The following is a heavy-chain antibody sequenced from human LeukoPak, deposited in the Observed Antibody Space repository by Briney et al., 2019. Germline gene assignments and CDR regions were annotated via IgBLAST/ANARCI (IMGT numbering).Heavy chain of an antibody. Sequence: SETLSLTCTVSDGSISSSSYYWGWIRQPPGKGLEWIGSIYHSGSTYYNPSLKSRVTISVDTSKNQFSLKLSSVTAADTAVYYCAHLGYFDYWGQGTLVTVSS. CDR1: DGSISSSSYY. J-gene: IGHJ4*02. D-gene: IGHD7-27*01. CDR3: AHLGYFDY. CDR2: IYHSGST. V-gene: IGHV4-39*07.